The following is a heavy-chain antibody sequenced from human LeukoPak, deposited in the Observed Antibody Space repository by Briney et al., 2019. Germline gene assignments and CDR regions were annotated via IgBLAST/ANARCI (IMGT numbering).Heavy chain of an antibody. CDR1: GFTFSSYW. CDR2: INSDGSST. D-gene: IGHD4/OR15-4a*01. Sequence: GGSLRLSCAASGFTFSSYWMHWVRQAPGKGLVWVSRINSDGSSTSYADSVKGRFTISRDNAKNTLYLQMNSLRAEDAAVYYCARAAKLNANNYYYYGMDVWGQGTTVTVSS. CDR3: ARAAKLNANNYYYYGMDV. V-gene: IGHV3-74*01. J-gene: IGHJ6*02.